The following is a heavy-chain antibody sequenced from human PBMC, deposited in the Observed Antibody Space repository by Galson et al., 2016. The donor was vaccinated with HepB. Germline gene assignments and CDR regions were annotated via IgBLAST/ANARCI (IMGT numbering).Heavy chain of an antibody. D-gene: IGHD4-17*01. J-gene: IGHJ3*02. V-gene: IGHV3-74*01. CDR3: ARESPTTAGAFDI. Sequence: SLRLSCAASGFIFSNYWMRWVRQAPGKGLVWVSRIHSDGSTTSYADSVKGRFTVSRDNAKNTLYMQMNSLRAEDTAVYYCARESPTTAGAFDIWGQGTMATVSS. CDR1: GFIFSNYW. CDR2: IHSDGSTT.